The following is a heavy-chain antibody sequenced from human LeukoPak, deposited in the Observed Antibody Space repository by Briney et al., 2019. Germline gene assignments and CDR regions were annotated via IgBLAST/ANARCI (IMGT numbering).Heavy chain of an antibody. D-gene: IGHD5-12*01. V-gene: IGHV4-34*01. CDR3: ARGTGGYSGYETFDY. Sequence: RSSETLSLTCAVYGGSFSGYYWSWIRKPPGKGLEWIGEINHSGSTNYNPSLKSRVTISVDTSKNQFSLKLSSVTAADTAVYYCARGTGGYSGYETFDYWGQGTLVTVSS. CDR2: INHSGST. J-gene: IGHJ4*02. CDR1: GGSFSGYY.